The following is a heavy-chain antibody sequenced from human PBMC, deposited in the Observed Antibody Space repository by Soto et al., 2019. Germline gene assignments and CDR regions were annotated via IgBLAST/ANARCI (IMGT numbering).Heavy chain of an antibody. V-gene: IGHV1-58*01. D-gene: IGHD6-13*01. J-gene: IGHJ5*02. CDR2: IVVGSGNT. CDR1: GFTFTSSA. Sequence: GASVKVSCKASGFTFTSSAVQWVRQARGQRLEWIGWIVVGSGNTNYAQKFQERVTITRDMSTSTAYMELSSLRSEDTAVYYCAADAGVNGGYTSNWYLDPWGQGTLVTVSS. CDR3: AADAGVNGGYTSNWYLDP.